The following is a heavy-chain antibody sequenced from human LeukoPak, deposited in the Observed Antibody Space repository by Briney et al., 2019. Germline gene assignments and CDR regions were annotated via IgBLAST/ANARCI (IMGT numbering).Heavy chain of an antibody. CDR3: ARVPGATDY. D-gene: IGHD1-26*01. Sequence: PGRSLRLSCAASGFTFSSYAMHWVRQAPGKGLEWVAVISYDGSNKYYADSVKGRFTISRDNSKNTLYLQMNSLRAEDTAVYYCARVPGATDYWGQGTLVTVSS. CDR2: ISYDGSNK. CDR1: GFTFSSYA. J-gene: IGHJ4*02. V-gene: IGHV3-30-3*01.